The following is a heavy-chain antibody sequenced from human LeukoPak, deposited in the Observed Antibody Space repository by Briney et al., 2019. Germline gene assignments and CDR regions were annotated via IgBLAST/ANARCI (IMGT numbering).Heavy chain of an antibody. CDR2: ISAYNGNT. V-gene: IGHV1-18*01. CDR3: ARDPRIVVVVAATGGWFDP. CDR1: GYTFTSYG. Sequence: ASVKVSCKASGYTFTSYGISWVRQAPGQGLEWMGWISAYNGNTNYAQKLRGRVTMTTDTSTSTAYMELRSLRSDDTAVYYCARDPRIVVVVAATGGWFDPWGQGTLVTVSS. J-gene: IGHJ5*02. D-gene: IGHD2-15*01.